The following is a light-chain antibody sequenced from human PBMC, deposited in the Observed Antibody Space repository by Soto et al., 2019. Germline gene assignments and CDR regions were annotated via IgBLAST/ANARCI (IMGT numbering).Light chain of an antibody. Sequence: DIPMTQSPSSLSASVGDRVTITCQASQDISNYLHWYQQKPGKAPKLLIYDASNLETGVPSRFSGSGSGTDFTFTISSLQPEDIATYYCQQYDNLLITFGQGTRLEIK. CDR1: QDISNY. CDR3: QQYDNLLIT. V-gene: IGKV1-33*01. J-gene: IGKJ5*01. CDR2: DAS.